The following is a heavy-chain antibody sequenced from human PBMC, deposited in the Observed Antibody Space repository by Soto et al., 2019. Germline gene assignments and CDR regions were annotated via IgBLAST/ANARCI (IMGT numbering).Heavy chain of an antibody. CDR1: GFTFSSYA. CDR2: ISYDGSNK. D-gene: IGHD3-10*01. J-gene: IGHJ5*02. V-gene: IGHV3-30-3*01. Sequence: GGSLRLSCAASGFTFSSYAMHWVRQAPGKGLEWVAVISYDGSNKYYADSVKGRFTISRDNSKNTLYLQMNSLRAEDTAVYYCARAGGITMVRGVGDNWFDPWGQGTLVTVS. CDR3: ARAGGITMVRGVGDNWFDP.